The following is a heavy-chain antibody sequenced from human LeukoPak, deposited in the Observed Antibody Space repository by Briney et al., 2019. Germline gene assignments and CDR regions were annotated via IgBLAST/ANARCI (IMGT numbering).Heavy chain of an antibody. Sequence: GGSLRLSCAASGFTFSSYAMTWVRQAPGKGLEWVSAISGSGGSTYYADSEKGRFTISRDNSKNTPYLQMNSLRADDTAVYYCARRFSSSWSDYFDYWGQGTLVTVSS. CDR2: ISGSGGST. D-gene: IGHD6-13*01. V-gene: IGHV3-23*01. CDR1: GFTFSSYA. J-gene: IGHJ4*02. CDR3: ARRFSSSWSDYFDY.